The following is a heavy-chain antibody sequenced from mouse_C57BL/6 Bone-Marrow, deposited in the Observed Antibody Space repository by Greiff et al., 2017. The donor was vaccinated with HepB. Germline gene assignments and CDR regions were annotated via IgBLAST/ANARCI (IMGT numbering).Heavy chain of an antibody. CDR3: AVRSTMVTSYFDY. V-gene: IGHV1-64*01. D-gene: IGHD2-2*01. J-gene: IGHJ2*01. Sequence: QVQLQQPGAELVKPGASVKLSCKASGYTFTSYWMHWVKQRPGQGLEWIGMIHPNSGSTNYNQKFKGKATLTVDKSSSTAYMQLSSLTSEDSAVYYCAVRSTMVTSYFDYWGQGTTLTVSS. CDR1: GYTFTSYW. CDR2: IHPNSGST.